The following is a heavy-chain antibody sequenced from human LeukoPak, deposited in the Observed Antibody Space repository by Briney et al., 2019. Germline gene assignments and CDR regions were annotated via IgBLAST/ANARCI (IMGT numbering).Heavy chain of an antibody. CDR2: VRPYNGDT. V-gene: IGHV1-18*01. Sequence: GASVKVSCKASGYSFKSYGFSWVRQAPGQGLEWMGWVRPYNGDTKYAQKFQGRVSMTTDKSTSTAYMELKSLRSDDTAVYFCARVQAAAPGTFYFHYYMDVWGKGTTVIVSS. D-gene: IGHD1-14*01. CDR1: GYSFKSYG. CDR3: ARVQAAAPGTFYFHYYMDV. J-gene: IGHJ6*03.